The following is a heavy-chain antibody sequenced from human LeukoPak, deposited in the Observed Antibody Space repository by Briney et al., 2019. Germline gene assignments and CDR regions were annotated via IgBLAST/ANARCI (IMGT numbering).Heavy chain of an antibody. V-gene: IGHV1-69*04. CDR3: ASYRGSGYYCYGMDV. D-gene: IGHD3-16*02. CDR2: IIPILGIA. J-gene: IGHJ6*02. Sequence: ASVKVSCRASGGTFSSYAISWVRQAPGQGLEWMGRIIPILGIANYAQKFQGRVTITADKSTSTAYMELSSLRSEDTAVYYCASYRGSGYYCYGMDVWGQGTTVTVSS. CDR1: GGTFSSYA.